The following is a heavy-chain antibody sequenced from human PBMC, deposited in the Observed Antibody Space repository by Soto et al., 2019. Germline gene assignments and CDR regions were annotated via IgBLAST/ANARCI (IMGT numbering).Heavy chain of an antibody. V-gene: IGHV3-30*18. Sequence: GGSLRLSCAASGFTFSSYGMHWVRQAPGKGLEWVAVISYDGSNKYYADSVKGRFTISRDNSKNTLYLQMNSLRAEDTAVYYCAKSGGEIVVVTSKVEDYYYGMDVWGQGTTVTVSS. D-gene: IGHD3-22*01. J-gene: IGHJ6*02. CDR1: GFTFSSYG. CDR2: ISYDGSNK. CDR3: AKSGGEIVVVTSKVEDYYYGMDV.